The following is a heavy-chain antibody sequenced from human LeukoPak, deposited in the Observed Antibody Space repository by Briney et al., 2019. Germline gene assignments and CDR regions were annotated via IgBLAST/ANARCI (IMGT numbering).Heavy chain of an antibody. J-gene: IGHJ4*02. CDR3: AREAYCGGDCYSGDY. D-gene: IGHD2-21*02. Sequence: ETVSLTCAVSGGSMSSSSYYWGWIRQPPGKGLEWIGSIYYSGSTYYNTSLKSRVTISVDTSKNQFSLKLSSVTAADTAVYYCAREAYCGGDCYSGDYWGQGTLATVSS. CDR2: IYYSGST. CDR1: GGSMSSSSYY. V-gene: IGHV4-39*02.